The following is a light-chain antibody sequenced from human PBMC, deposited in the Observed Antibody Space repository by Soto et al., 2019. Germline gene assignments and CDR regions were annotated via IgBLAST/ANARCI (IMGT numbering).Light chain of an antibody. J-gene: IGLJ2*01. Sequence: QSVLTQPPSVSGAPGQRVTISCTGSSSNIGADYDVQWYQQLPGTAPKLLIYANINRPSGVPDRFSGSKSGTSASLAITGLQAEDEADYYCQSYDTSLSGSIFGGGTKVTVL. CDR2: ANI. CDR1: SSNIGADYD. V-gene: IGLV1-40*01. CDR3: QSYDTSLSGSI.